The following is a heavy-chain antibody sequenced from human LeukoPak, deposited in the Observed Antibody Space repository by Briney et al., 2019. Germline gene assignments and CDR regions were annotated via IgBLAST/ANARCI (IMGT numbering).Heavy chain of an antibody. CDR3: ARDNPPHYSGSLVRAFDI. CDR2: IYYSGST. V-gene: IGHV4-59*01. CDR1: GGSISSYY. Sequence: PSETLSLTCTVSGGSISSYYWSWIRQPPGKGLEWIGYIYYSGSTNYNPSLKSRVTISVDTSKNQFSLKLSSVTAADTAVYYCARDNPPHYSGSLVRAFDIWGQGTMVTVSS. D-gene: IGHD1-26*01. J-gene: IGHJ3*02.